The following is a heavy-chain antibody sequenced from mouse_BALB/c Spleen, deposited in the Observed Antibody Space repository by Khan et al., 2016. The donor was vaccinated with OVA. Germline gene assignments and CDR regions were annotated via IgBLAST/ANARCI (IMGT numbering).Heavy chain of an antibody. J-gene: IGHJ4*01. V-gene: IGHV1S41*01. CDR2: IDPGSGSS. Sequence: DLVKPGASVKLSCKASGYTFTSYWINWIKQRPGQGLEWIGRIDPGSGSSSYNEMFKGKATLTLDTSSSTAYIQLSSLSSEDSAVYLGARENYCSRNCYAMDYWGQGTSVTVSS. D-gene: IGHD1-1*01. CDR1: GYTFTSYW. CDR3: ARENYCSRNCYAMDY.